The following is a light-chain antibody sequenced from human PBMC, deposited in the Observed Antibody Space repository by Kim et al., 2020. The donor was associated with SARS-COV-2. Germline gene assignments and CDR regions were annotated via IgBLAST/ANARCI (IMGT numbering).Light chain of an antibody. CDR3: QHYNGYPLT. CDR2: TAS. CDR1: QTINSW. V-gene: IGKV1-5*03. J-gene: IGKJ4*01. Sequence: SACVGDSVTMTCRASQTINSWLAWYQQKPGKAPKLLIYTASTLQNGVPSRCSGSKSGTEFTLTSSSLQPDDFATYYCQHYNGYPLTFGGGTKLEI.